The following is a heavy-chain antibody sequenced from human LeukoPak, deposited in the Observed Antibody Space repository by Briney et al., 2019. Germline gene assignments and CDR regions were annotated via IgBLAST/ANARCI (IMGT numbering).Heavy chain of an antibody. CDR3: ASGGSMVRGVNEDY. CDR2: MNPNSGNT. D-gene: IGHD3-10*01. J-gene: IGHJ4*02. Sequence: GASVKVSCKASGYTFTSYDINWVRQVTGQGLEWMGWMNPNSGNTGYAQKFQGRVTMTRNTSISTAYMELSSLRSEDTAVYYCASGGSMVRGVNEDYWGQGTLVTVSS. V-gene: IGHV1-8*01. CDR1: GYTFTSYD.